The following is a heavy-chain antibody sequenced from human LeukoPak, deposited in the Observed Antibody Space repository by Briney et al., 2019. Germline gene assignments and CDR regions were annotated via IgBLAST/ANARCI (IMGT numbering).Heavy chain of an antibody. V-gene: IGHV3-53*01. CDR2: IYSGGST. D-gene: IGHD3-22*01. J-gene: IGHJ4*02. CDR1: GFTFSSYA. Sequence: GGSLRLSCAASGFTFSSYAMHWVRQAPGKGLEWVSVIYSGGSTYYADSVKGRFTISRDNSKNTLYLQMNSLRAEDTAVYYCARDGFYYDSSGPFDYWGQGTLVTVSS. CDR3: ARDGFYYDSSGPFDY.